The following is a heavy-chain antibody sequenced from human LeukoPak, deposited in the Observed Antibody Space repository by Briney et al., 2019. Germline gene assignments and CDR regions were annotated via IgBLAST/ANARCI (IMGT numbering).Heavy chain of an antibody. CDR3: AKRNYYFDY. CDR1: GFTFSSYE. V-gene: IGHV3-30*02. J-gene: IGHJ4*02. Sequence: GGSLRLSCAASGFTFSSYEMNWVRQAPGKGLEWVAFIRYDGSNKYYADSVKGRFTISRDNSKNTLYLQMNSLRAEDTAVYYCAKRNYYFDYWGQGTLVTVSS. D-gene: IGHD1-14*01. CDR2: IRYDGSNK.